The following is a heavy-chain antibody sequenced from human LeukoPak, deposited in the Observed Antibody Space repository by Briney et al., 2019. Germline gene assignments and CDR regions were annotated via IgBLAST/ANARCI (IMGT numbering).Heavy chain of an antibody. J-gene: IGHJ6*03. CDR2: ISDSGDSI. CDR3: ARDEPMIVNQSWVVVGWNYYYYYYMDV. V-gene: IGHV3-23*01. CDR1: AFTFSAYA. D-gene: IGHD3-22*01. Sequence: GGSLRLSCAASAFTFSAYAMTWVRQAPGKGLEWVSGISDSGDSIYYADSVKGRFTISRDNSKNMLYLQMNSLRAEDTAVYYCARDEPMIVNQSWVVVGWNYYYYYYMDVWGKGTTVTVSS.